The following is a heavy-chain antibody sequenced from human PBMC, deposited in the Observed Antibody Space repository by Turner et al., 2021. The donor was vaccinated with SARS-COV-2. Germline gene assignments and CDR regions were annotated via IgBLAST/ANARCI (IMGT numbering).Heavy chain of an antibody. CDR1: GYTFTDYY. D-gene: IGHD3-22*01. V-gene: IGHV1-2*04. J-gene: IGHJ3*02. CDR2: ISPNSGGT. CDR3: ARVAFDISPDAFDI. Sequence: QVQLVQSGAELKKPGASVKVYCTTSGYTFTDYYRHWVRQAPGQGLVWIGWISPNSGGTHYALKFQGWVTMTRDTSVIVVYLELSRLKSDDTAVYYCARVAFDISPDAFDIWGQGTMVTVSS.